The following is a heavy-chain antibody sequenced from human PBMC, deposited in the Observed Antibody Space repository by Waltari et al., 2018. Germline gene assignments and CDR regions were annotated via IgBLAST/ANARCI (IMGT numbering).Heavy chain of an antibody. CDR2: MNEDGSDI. J-gene: IGHJ4*02. Sequence: EVQLVESGGGLVQRGGSVTTLCAASGFIFSRHWMSWVRQAPGKGPEWVANMNEDGSDIYYVDSVKGRFSISRDNAKNSLYLQMNSLRADDTAIYYCARDMGIYTNYVTYWGQGTLVTVSS. CDR3: ARDMGIYTNYVTY. D-gene: IGHD3-16*01. CDR1: GFIFSRHW. V-gene: IGHV3-7*01.